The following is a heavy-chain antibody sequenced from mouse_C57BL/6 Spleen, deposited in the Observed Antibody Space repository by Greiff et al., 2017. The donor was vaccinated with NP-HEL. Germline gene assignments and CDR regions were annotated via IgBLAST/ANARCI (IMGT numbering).Heavy chain of an antibody. V-gene: IGHV1-19*01. Sequence: VQLKQSGPVLVKPGASVKMSCKASGYTFTDYYMNWVKQSHGKSLEWIGVINPYNGGTSYNQKFKGKATLTVDKSSSTAYMELNSLTSEDSAVYYCARGDSAFDYWGQGTTLTVSS. CDR2: INPYNGGT. J-gene: IGHJ2*01. CDR1: GYTFTDYY. CDR3: ARGDSAFDY.